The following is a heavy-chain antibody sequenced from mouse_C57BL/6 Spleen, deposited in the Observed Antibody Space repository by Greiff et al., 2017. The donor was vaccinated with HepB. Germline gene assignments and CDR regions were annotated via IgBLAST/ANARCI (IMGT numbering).Heavy chain of an antibody. Sequence: QVQLQQSGAELVRPGASVTLSCKASGYTFTDYEMHWVKQTPVHGLEWIGAIDPETGGTAYNQKFKGKAILTADKSSSTAYMEHRSLTSEDSAVYYCTRLNYYGSSPYAMDYWGQGTSVTVSS. CDR3: TRLNYYGSSPYAMDY. D-gene: IGHD1-1*01. V-gene: IGHV1-15*01. J-gene: IGHJ4*01. CDR2: IDPETGGT. CDR1: GYTFTDYE.